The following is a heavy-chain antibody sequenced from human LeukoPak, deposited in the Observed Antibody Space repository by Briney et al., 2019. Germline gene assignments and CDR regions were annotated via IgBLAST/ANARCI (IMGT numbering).Heavy chain of an antibody. D-gene: IGHD2-2*01. Sequence: GGSLRLSCAASGFTFSSYSMNWVRQAPGKGVEWVSSISSSSSYIYYADSVKGRFTISRDNAKNSLFLQMNSLRAEDTAVYYCAREGYCNITSCPRGAFDLWGQGTMVTVSS. CDR1: GFTFSSYS. CDR3: AREGYCNITSCPRGAFDL. CDR2: ISSSSSYI. J-gene: IGHJ3*01. V-gene: IGHV3-21*01.